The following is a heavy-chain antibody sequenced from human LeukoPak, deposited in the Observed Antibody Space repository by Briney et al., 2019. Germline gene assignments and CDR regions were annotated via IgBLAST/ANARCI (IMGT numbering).Heavy chain of an antibody. CDR1: GFTFSSYA. Sequence: GRSLRLSCAASGFTFSSYAMSWVRQAPGKGLEWVSAISGSGGSTYYADSVKGRFTISRDNSKNTLYLQMNSLRAEDTAVYYCAKGEGQQLVFDYWGQGTLVTVSS. V-gene: IGHV3-23*01. J-gene: IGHJ4*02. D-gene: IGHD6-13*01. CDR2: ISGSGGST. CDR3: AKGEGQQLVFDY.